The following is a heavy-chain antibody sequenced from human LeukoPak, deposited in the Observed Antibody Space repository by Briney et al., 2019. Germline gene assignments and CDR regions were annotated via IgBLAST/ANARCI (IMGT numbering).Heavy chain of an antibody. V-gene: IGHV3-30*02. CDR2: IRYDGSNK. D-gene: IGHD1-26*01. CDR3: AKDRSSGGWELRPVDDY. Sequence: GGSLRLSCAASGFTFSSYGMHWVRQAPGKGLEWVAFIRYDGSNKYYADSVKGRFTISRDNSKNTLYLQMNSLRAEDTAVYYCAKDRSSGGWELRPVDDYWGQGTLVTVSS. J-gene: IGHJ4*02. CDR1: GFTFSSYG.